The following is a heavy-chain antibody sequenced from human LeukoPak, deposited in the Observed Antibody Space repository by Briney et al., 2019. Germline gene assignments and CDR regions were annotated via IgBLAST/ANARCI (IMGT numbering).Heavy chain of an antibody. J-gene: IGHJ3*01. D-gene: IGHD6-13*01. CDR1: GFTFSSYW. V-gene: IGHV3-74*01. Sequence: GGSLGLSCAASGFTFSSYWMHWVRQAPGKGLVWVSRINTDGSSTNYATSVKGRFTMSRDNAKSTLYLQMSSLTAEDTAVYYCVRGSAAAKNAFDVWGQGTMVSVSS. CDR3: VRGSAAAKNAFDV. CDR2: INTDGSST.